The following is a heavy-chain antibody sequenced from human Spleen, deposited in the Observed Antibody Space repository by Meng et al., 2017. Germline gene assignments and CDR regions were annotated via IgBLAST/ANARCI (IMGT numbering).Heavy chain of an antibody. CDR2: INPNSGGT. J-gene: IGHJ3*02. D-gene: IGHD3-22*01. CDR3: ARDHGQSDYDSSGRNDDAFDI. V-gene: IGHV1-2*02. CDR1: GYTFTGYY. Sequence: ASVKVSCKASGYTFTGYYMHWVRQAPGQGLEWMGWINPNSGGTNYAQKFQGRVTMTRDTSISTAYMELSRLRSDDTAVYYCARDHGQSDYDSSGRNDDAFDIWGQGTMVTVSS.